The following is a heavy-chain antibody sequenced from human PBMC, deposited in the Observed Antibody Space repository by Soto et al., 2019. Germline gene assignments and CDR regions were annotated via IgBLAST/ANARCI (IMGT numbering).Heavy chain of an antibody. CDR3: ARDTGRASADL. Sequence: GGSLRLSCVGSGFTFSYYEMNWVRQAPGKGLERVAFISHTDRLTHYPDSVRGRFTISRDNAKNSLYLHMTSLRVEDTAVYYCARDTGRASADLWGQGTLVT. CDR2: ISHTDRLT. D-gene: IGHD6-13*01. CDR1: GFTFSYYE. J-gene: IGHJ5*02. V-gene: IGHV3-48*03.